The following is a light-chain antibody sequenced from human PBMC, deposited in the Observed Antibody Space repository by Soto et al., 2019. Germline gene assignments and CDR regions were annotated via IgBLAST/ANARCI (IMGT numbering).Light chain of an antibody. J-gene: IGLJ1*01. Sequence: QSALTQPASVSGSPGQSITISCTGTSSDIGDYNYVSWYQQHPGKAPKLMIFEVNSRPSGVSNRFSGSKSGNMASLTISGLQAEDEADYYCSSYTTSTTPYVFGTGTKLTVL. CDR3: SSYTTSTTPYV. CDR1: SSDIGDYNY. V-gene: IGLV2-14*01. CDR2: EVN.